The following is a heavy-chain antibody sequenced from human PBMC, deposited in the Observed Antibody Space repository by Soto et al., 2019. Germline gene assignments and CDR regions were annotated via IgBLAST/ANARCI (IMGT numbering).Heavy chain of an antibody. CDR2: IYPSDSDT. CDR1: GYTFTTYW. V-gene: IGHV5-51*01. D-gene: IGHD3-16*01. CDR3: ARPPRVMIPFDY. J-gene: IGHJ4*02. Sequence: GESLKISCKTSGYTFTTYWVGWVRQRPGEGLEWMGIIYPSDSDTRYSPSFQGHVMFSVDKSLETAYLEWSSLKTSDTAVYFCARPPRVMIPFDYWRQGTHRTVSS.